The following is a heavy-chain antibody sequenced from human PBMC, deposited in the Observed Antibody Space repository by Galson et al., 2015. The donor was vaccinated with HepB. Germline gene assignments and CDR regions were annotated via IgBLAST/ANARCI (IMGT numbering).Heavy chain of an antibody. Sequence: SLRLSCAASGFSFSNYAMSWVRQAPGKGLEWVSATGDSDVHTYYADSVKGRFTVSRDNSKNTLYLQMSSLRIDDTAVYYCAKRIATIVVVGAFDIWGQGTVVTVSS. CDR2: TGDSDVHT. CDR1: GFSFSNYA. J-gene: IGHJ3*02. D-gene: IGHD3-22*01. CDR3: AKRIATIVVVGAFDI. V-gene: IGHV3-23*01.